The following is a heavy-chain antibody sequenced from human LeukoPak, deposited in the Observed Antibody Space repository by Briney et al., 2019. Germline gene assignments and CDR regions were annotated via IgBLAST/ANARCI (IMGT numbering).Heavy chain of an antibody. J-gene: IGHJ4*02. V-gene: IGHV3-23*01. D-gene: IGHD5-12*01. CDR1: GFTFSSYG. CDR2: ISGSGGST. CDR3: AKDRLSGYSGGVIDY. Sequence: GGSLRLSCAASGFTFSSYGMSWVRQAPGKGLEWVSAISGSGGSTYYADSVKGRFTISRDNSKNTLYLQMSSLRAEDMALYYCAKDRLSGYSGGVIDYWGQGTLVTVSS.